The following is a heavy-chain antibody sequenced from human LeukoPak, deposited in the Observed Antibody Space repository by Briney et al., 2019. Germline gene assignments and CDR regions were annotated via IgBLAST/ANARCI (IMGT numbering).Heavy chain of an antibody. V-gene: IGHV3-30*02. CDR3: VKDGDDSGSYLVY. J-gene: IGHJ4*02. CDR1: RFTFSSYG. CDR2: IPYDGNNK. D-gene: IGHD1-26*01. Sequence: GGSLRLSCAASRFTFSSYGMHWVRQAPGKGLGWVAFIPYDGNNKYYADSVKGRFTISRDNSKNTLYLQMNSLRVEDKAVYYCVKDGDDSGSYLVYWGQGTLVTVSS.